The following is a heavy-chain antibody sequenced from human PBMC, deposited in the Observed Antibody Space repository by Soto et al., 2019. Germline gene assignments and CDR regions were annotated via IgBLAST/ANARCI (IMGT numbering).Heavy chain of an antibody. V-gene: IGHV4-39*01. D-gene: IGHD3-22*01. Sequence: SETLSLTCTVSGGSISSSSYYWGWIRQPPGKGLEWIGSIYYSGSTYYNPSLKSRVTISVDTSKNHFSLKLSSVTAADTAVYYCARRPHSSGYYYYYYGMDVWGQGTTVTVSS. CDR3: ARRPHSSGYYYYYYGMDV. CDR1: GGSISSSSYY. J-gene: IGHJ6*02. CDR2: IYYSGST.